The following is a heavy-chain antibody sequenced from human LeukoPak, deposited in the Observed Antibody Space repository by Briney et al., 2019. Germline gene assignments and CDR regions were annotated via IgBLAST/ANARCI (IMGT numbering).Heavy chain of an antibody. CDR1: GFTVSSNY. D-gene: IGHD3-9*01. Sequence: GGSLRLSCAASGFTVSSNYMSWVRQAPGKGLEWVSVIYSGGSTYYAGSVKGRFTISRDNSKNTLYLQMNSLRAEDTAVYYCARGLRYFDWLLCGAFDILGQGTMVTVSS. V-gene: IGHV3-53*01. J-gene: IGHJ3*02. CDR2: IYSGGST. CDR3: ARGLRYFDWLLCGAFDI.